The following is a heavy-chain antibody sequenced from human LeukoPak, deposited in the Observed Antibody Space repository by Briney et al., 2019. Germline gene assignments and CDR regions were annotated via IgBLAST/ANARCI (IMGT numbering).Heavy chain of an antibody. Sequence: PGGSLRLSCAASGFTFTGTAMCWVRQAPGKGLEWVAAVSGNGSNTYYLDSVKSRFTVSRDNSRSILYLQMDSLRSEDTAVYYCARASSMVRGAPFRYWGQGTLVTVSS. CDR2: VSGNGSNT. J-gene: IGHJ4*02. CDR3: ARASSMVRGAPFRY. CDR1: GFTFTGTA. D-gene: IGHD3-10*01. V-gene: IGHV3-23*01.